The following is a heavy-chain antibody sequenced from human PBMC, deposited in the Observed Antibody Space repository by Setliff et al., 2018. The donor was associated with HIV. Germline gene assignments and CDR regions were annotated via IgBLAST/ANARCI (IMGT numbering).Heavy chain of an antibody. J-gene: IGHJ4*02. Sequence: VASVKVSCKASRSTFNSHTINWVRQAPGQGLDWMGRIIPILGVANYAQRFQGKVTITADKSTSTAYMELTSLRFDDTAMSYCARPRFLIGPSEEYYFDYWGQGTLVTVSS. CDR2: IIPILGVA. D-gene: IGHD3-16*02. CDR1: RSTFNSHT. CDR3: ARPRFLIGPSEEYYFDY. V-gene: IGHV1-69*02.